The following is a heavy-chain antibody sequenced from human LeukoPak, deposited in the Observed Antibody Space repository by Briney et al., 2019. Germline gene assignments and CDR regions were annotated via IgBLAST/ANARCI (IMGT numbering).Heavy chain of an antibody. J-gene: IGHJ4*02. CDR1: GGSFSGYY. Sequence: SETLSLTCAVYGGSFSGYYWSWIRHPQGKGLEWMGEINHSGSTNYNPSLKSRVTISVDTSKNQFSLKLSSVTAADTAVYYCARWRRAETFDYWGQGTLVTVSS. CDR2: INHSGST. D-gene: IGHD3-3*01. CDR3: ARWRRAETFDY. V-gene: IGHV4-34*01.